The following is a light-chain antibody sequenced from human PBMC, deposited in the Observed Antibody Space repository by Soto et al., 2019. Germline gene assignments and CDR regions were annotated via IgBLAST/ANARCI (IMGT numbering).Light chain of an antibody. CDR3: QQYDNLPNT. CDR1: QDISNY. J-gene: IGKJ2*01. Sequence: DIQMTQSPSSLSASVGDRVTITCQASQDISNYLNWYQQKPGKAPKLLIYDASNSETGVPSSFRISRSGTDFTFAIISLQPENIAKHHCQQYDNLPNTLGQENKLE. V-gene: IGKV1-33*01. CDR2: DAS.